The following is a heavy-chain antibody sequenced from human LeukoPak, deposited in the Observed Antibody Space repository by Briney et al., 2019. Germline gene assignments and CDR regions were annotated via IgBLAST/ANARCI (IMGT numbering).Heavy chain of an antibody. CDR2: ISWNSGSI. J-gene: IGHJ3*02. CDR1: GFTFDDYS. CDR3: AKGQWLVRGAAFDI. Sequence: GRSLRLFCAASGFTFDDYSMHWVRQAPGRGLVGGLGISWNSGSIGYADSMKGRFTISRDNAKNSLYLQMNSLRAEDMALYYCAKGQWLVRGAAFDIWGQGTMVTVSS. V-gene: IGHV3-9*03. D-gene: IGHD6-19*01.